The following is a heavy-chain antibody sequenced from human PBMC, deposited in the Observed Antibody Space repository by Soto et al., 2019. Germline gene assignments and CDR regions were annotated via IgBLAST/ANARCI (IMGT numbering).Heavy chain of an antibody. J-gene: IGHJ6*02. D-gene: IGHD5-18*01. V-gene: IGHV3-73*02. Sequence: EVQLVESGGGLVQPGGSLKLSCAASGFTFSGSAMHWVRQASGKGLEWVGRIRSKANSYATAYAASVKGRFTISRDHSNNTAYRQTNNLTPEYPGVYYCTNPQLYYGLDVWGQGTPVTVSS. CDR1: GFTFSGSA. CDR3: TNPQLYYGLDV. CDR2: IRSKANSYAT.